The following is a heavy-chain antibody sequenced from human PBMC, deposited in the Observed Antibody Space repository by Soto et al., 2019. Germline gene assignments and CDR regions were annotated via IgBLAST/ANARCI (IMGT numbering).Heavy chain of an antibody. Sequence: QVQLVQSGAEVKKPGASVKVSCKASGYTFTSYAMHWVRQAPGQRLEWMGWINAGNGNTKYSQKFQGRVTITRDTSASTAYMELSSLRSEDTAVYCCARGGGNGPYYYYYMDVWGKGTTVTVSS. CDR2: INAGNGNT. CDR1: GYTFTSYA. CDR3: ARGGGNGPYYYYYMDV. D-gene: IGHD3-16*01. V-gene: IGHV1-3*01. J-gene: IGHJ6*03.